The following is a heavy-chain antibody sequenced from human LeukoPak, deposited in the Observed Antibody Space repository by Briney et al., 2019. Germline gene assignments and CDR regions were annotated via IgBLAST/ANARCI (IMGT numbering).Heavy chain of an antibody. Sequence: PGGSLRLSCAASGFTFSSYGMHWVRQAPGKGLEWVAVISYDGSNKYYADSVKGRFTISRDNSKNALYLQMNSLRAEDTAVYYCAKDIDFDYWGQGTLVTVSS. CDR2: ISYDGSNK. CDR1: GFTFSSYG. V-gene: IGHV3-30*18. CDR3: AKDIDFDY. J-gene: IGHJ4*02.